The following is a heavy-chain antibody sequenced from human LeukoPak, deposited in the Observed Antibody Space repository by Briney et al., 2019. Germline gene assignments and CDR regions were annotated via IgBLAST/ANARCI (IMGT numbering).Heavy chain of an antibody. CDR1: GGSISSSSYY. CDR2: IYYSGST. Sequence: PSETLSLTCTVSGGSISSSSYYWGWIRQPPGKGLEWIGSIYYSGSTYYNPSLKSRVTISVDTSKNQFSLKLSSVTAADTAVYYCAREIAAAGTFDIWGQGTTVTVSS. J-gene: IGHJ3*02. D-gene: IGHD6-13*01. V-gene: IGHV4-39*07. CDR3: AREIAAAGTFDI.